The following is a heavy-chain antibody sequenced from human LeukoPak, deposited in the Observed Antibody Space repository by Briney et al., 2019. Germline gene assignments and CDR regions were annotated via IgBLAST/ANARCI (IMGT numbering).Heavy chain of an antibody. Sequence: PGGSLRLSCAASGFMFSSYGMHWVRQAPGKGLEYVSTISSDGGGTYYVDSGKGRFTISRDNSRNTLYLQMSSLRPEDTAVYYCVRSQASLRESFDYWGPGTLLTVSS. J-gene: IGHJ4*02. CDR1: GFMFSSYG. D-gene: IGHD3-16*02. CDR3: VRSQASLRESFDY. V-gene: IGHV3-64D*06. CDR2: ISSDGGGT.